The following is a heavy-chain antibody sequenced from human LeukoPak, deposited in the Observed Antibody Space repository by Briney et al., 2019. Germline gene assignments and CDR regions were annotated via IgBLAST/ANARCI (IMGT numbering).Heavy chain of an antibody. CDR2: INPNSGGT. V-gene: IGHV1-2*02. Sequence: RASVKVSCKASGYTFTGYYMHWVRQAPGQGLEWMGWINPNSGGTNYAQKFQGRVTMTRDTSISTAYMELSRLRSDDTAVYYCAREMDYYDSSGYYDAFDIWGQGTMVTVSS. D-gene: IGHD3-22*01. CDR1: GYTFTGYY. CDR3: AREMDYYDSSGYYDAFDI. J-gene: IGHJ3*02.